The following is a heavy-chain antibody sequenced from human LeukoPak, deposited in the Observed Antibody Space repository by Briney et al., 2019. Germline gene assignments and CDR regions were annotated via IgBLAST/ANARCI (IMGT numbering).Heavy chain of an antibody. D-gene: IGHD3-16*01. V-gene: IGHV3-7*01. Sequence: RPGGSLRLSCAASGFTFSSYWMSWVRQAPGKGLEWVANIKQDGSEKYYVDSVKGRFTISRDNAKNSLYLQMNSLRAEDTAVYYCARMGARSKAQLPENWFDPWGQGTLVTVSS. CDR2: IKQDGSEK. CDR1: GFTFSSYW. CDR3: ARMGARSKAQLPENWFDP. J-gene: IGHJ5*02.